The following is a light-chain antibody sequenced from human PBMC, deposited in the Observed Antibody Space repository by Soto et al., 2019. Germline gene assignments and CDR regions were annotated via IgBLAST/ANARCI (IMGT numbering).Light chain of an antibody. CDR2: STS. CDR3: QQYGSPPIT. V-gene: IGKV3-20*01. CDR1: QSVSSNY. J-gene: IGKJ1*01. Sequence: ESVLTQSPGTLSVSPGERATLSCRASQSVSSNYLTWYQQKPGQAPRLLIYSTSTRATGIPDRFSGSGSGTDFTLTISRLEPEDSAVYYCQQYGSPPITFGQGTKVDI.